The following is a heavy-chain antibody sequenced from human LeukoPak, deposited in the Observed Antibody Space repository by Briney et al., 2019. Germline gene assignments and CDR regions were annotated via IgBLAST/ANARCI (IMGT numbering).Heavy chain of an antibody. D-gene: IGHD2-15*01. J-gene: IGHJ4*02. CDR2: ISSSGSTM. CDR3: ARGRCTGGSCYSNFEY. Sequence: GGSLRLSCAASGFTFSSYEMNWVRQAPGKGLEWVSYISSSGSTMYYADSVKGRFTISRDSAKNSLFLQMNSLKGEDTAVYYCARGRCTGGSCYSNFEYWGQGTLVTVSS. V-gene: IGHV3-48*03. CDR1: GFTFSSYE.